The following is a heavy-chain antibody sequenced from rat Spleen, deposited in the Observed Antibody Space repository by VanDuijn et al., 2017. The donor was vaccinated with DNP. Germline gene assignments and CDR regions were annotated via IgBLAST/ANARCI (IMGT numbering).Heavy chain of an antibody. CDR2: IIYDGSRT. Sequence: EVQLVESGGGLVQPGGSLKLSCATSGFTFTNYGMAWVRQAPGKGLEWVATIIYDGSRTYYRDSVKGRFTISRDDAKSTLYLQMDSLRSEDTATYYCTRGKPLRRISPYYFDYWGQGVLVTVSS. J-gene: IGHJ2*01. V-gene: IGHV5-29*01. CDR1: GFTFTNYG. D-gene: IGHD1-11*01. CDR3: TRGKPLRRISPYYFDY.